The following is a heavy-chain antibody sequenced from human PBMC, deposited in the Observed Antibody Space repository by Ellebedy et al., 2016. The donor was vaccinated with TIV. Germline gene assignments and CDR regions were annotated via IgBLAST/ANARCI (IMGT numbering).Heavy chain of an antibody. J-gene: IGHJ6*02. Sequence: ASVKVSXXASGYTFTGYYMHWVRQAPGQGLEWMGWINPNSGGTNYAQKFQGRVTMTRDTSISTAYMELSRLRSDDTAVYYCARDPQLLYYYYGMDVWGQGTLVTVSS. D-gene: IGHD2-2*01. CDR1: GYTFTGYY. CDR2: INPNSGGT. CDR3: ARDPQLLYYYYGMDV. V-gene: IGHV1-2*02.